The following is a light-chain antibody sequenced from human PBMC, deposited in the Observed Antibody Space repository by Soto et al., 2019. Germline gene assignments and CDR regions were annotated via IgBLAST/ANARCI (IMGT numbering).Light chain of an antibody. Sequence: QSALTQPASVSGSPGQSITISCTGTSSDVGGYTAVSWFQQHPGKAPKLIIYEVTNRPSGVSNHFSGSKSGHTASLTISRLQAEDEADYYCSSFTSINTWVFGGGTKLTVL. CDR3: SSFTSINTWV. CDR1: SSDVGGYTA. J-gene: IGLJ3*02. CDR2: EVT. V-gene: IGLV2-14*01.